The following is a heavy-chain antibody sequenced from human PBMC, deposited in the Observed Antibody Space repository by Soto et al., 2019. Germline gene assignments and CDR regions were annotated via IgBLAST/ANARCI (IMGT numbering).Heavy chain of an antibody. D-gene: IGHD1-1*01. Sequence: PGESLKISCKGSGYSFTSYWIGWVRQMPGKGLDWMGIIYGGDSHTKYSPSFQGQVTISADKSISTAYLQWSSLKSSDTAMYFCARFTGTGPLGSYYGMDVWGQGTTVTVSS. CDR1: GYSFTSYW. CDR3: ARFTGTGPLGSYYGMDV. CDR2: IYGGDSHT. V-gene: IGHV5-51*01. J-gene: IGHJ6*02.